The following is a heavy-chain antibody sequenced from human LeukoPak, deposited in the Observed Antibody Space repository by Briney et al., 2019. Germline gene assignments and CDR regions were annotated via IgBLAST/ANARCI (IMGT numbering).Heavy chain of an antibody. D-gene: IGHD5-12*01. Sequence: GGSLRLSCAASGFAFSGDNMNWVRQAPGKGLEWVSFIGTSGSYIKYADSVKGRFTISRDNAKNSLYLQMNSLRAEDTAMYYCAKGSQWKATGDYYYYGMDVWGKGTTVTVSS. CDR1: GFAFSGDN. V-gene: IGHV3-21*01. CDR3: AKGSQWKATGDYYYYGMDV. CDR2: IGTSGSYI. J-gene: IGHJ6*04.